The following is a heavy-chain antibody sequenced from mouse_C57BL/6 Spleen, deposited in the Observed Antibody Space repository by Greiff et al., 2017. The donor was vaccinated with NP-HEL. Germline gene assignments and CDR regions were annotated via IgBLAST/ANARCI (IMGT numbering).Heavy chain of an antibody. J-gene: IGHJ4*01. V-gene: IGHV5-17*01. Sequence: EVKLLESGGGLVKPGGSLKLSCAASGFTFSDYGMHWVRQAPEKGLEWVAYISSGSRTIYYADTVKGRFTISRDNAKNTRFLQMTRLRSDDTAMYYVARPKCADGYYAMDCWGQGTSVTFA. CDR3: ARPKCADGYYAMDC. D-gene: IGHD1-3*01. CDR2: ISSGSRTI. CDR1: GFTFSDYG.